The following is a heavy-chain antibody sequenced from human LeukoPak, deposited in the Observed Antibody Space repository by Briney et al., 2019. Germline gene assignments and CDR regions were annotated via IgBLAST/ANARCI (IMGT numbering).Heavy chain of an antibody. J-gene: IGHJ4*02. V-gene: IGHV4-34*01. CDR1: GGSFSGYY. CDR3: ARGLRKYSSSSSPVY. Sequence: PSETLSLTCAVYGGSFSGYYWSWIRQPPGKGLEWIGEINHSGSTNYNPSLKSRVTISVDTSKNQFSLKLSSVTAGDTAVYYCARGLRKYSSSSSPVYWGQGTLVTVSS. D-gene: IGHD6-6*01. CDR2: INHSGST.